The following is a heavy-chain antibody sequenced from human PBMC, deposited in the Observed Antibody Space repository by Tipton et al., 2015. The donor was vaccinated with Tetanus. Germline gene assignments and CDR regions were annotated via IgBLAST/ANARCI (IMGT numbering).Heavy chain of an antibody. CDR2: IYSGGST. V-gene: IGHV3-53*01. CDR3: ASSAGGLGYYYYGMDV. D-gene: IGHD3-16*01. CDR1: GFTVSSNY. J-gene: IGHJ6*02. Sequence: SLRLSCAASGFTVSSNYMSWVRQAPGKGLEWVSVIYSGGSTYYADSVKGRFTISRDNSKNTLYLQMNSLRAEDTAVYYCASSAGGLGYYYYGMDVWGQGTTVTVSS.